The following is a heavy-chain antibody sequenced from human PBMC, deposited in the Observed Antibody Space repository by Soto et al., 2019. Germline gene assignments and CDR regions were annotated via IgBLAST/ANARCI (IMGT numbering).Heavy chain of an antibody. Sequence: QVTVKESGPVLVKPTETLTLTCTVSGFSLSNAGLGVSWIRQPPGKALEWLAHIFSNDENSYSTSLKSRLTISTATSKSQVVLIMTNMDPVDTATYYCASTYSTSWYWFDPWGQGTLVTVSS. CDR2: IFSNDEN. CDR1: GFSLSNAGLG. V-gene: IGHV2-26*04. J-gene: IGHJ5*02. D-gene: IGHD6-13*01. CDR3: ASTYSTSWYWFDP.